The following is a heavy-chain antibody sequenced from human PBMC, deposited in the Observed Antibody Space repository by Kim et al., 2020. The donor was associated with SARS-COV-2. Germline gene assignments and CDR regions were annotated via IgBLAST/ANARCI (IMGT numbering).Heavy chain of an antibody. Sequence: FPGRVTMTRDTSTSTVYMELSSLRSEDTAVYYCARDPTTVVSLYYYYGMDVWGQGTTVTVSS. V-gene: IGHV1-46*01. J-gene: IGHJ6*02. D-gene: IGHD4-17*01. CDR3: ARDPTTVVSLYYYYGMDV.